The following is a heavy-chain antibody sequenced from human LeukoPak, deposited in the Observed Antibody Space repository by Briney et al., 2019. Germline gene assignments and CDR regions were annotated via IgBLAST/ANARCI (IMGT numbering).Heavy chain of an antibody. J-gene: IGHJ4*02. V-gene: IGHV3-23*01. Sequence: GGSLRLSCAVSGFDFSSNWMHWVRHAPGQGLEWVSAIRDSGSSTHYADSVKGRFTTSRDNSKSTLFLQMNSLRAEDTAIYYCAKYGPQDSGSSHFDYWGQGALVTVSS. CDR2: IRDSGSST. CDR1: GFDFSSNW. D-gene: IGHD1-26*01. CDR3: AKYGPQDSGSSHFDY.